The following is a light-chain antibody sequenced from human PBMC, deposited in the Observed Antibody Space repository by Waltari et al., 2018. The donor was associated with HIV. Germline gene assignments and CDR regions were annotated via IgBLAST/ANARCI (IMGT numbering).Light chain of an antibody. CDR3: YSATDNNLGV. CDR1: VVAKKY. V-gene: IGLV3-27*01. Sequence: SYEPTQPSSVSVSPGQTARIPCSRAVVAKKYTRWFQQKPGQAPVMVIYKDSERPSGIPERFSGSSSGTTVTLTISGAQVEDEADYYCYSATDNNLGVFGGGTKLTVL. J-gene: IGLJ2*01. CDR2: KDS.